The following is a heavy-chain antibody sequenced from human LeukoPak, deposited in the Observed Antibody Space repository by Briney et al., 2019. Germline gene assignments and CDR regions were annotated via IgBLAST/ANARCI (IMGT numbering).Heavy chain of an antibody. J-gene: IGHJ4*02. CDR2: IYSSGST. CDR1: GGSISSGGYY. D-gene: IGHD3-3*01. CDR3: ARAVYYDFWSGYSGYYFDY. V-gene: IGHV4-39*01. Sequence: PSETLSLTCTVSGGSISSGGYYWSWIRQPPGKGLEWIGSIYSSGSTYYNPSLKSRVTISVDTSKNQFSLRLSSVTAADTAVYYCARAVYYDFWSGYSGYYFDYWGQGTLVTVSS.